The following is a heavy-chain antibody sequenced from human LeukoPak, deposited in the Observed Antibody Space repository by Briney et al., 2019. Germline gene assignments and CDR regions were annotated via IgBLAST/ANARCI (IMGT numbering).Heavy chain of an antibody. V-gene: IGHV3-33*06. D-gene: IGHD6-6*01. CDR3: AKRGRTYSSSNYYYYMDV. J-gene: IGHJ6*03. CDR1: GFTFSSYE. Sequence: GGSLRLSCAASGFTFSSYEMNWVRQAPGKGLEWVAVIWYDGSNKYYADSVKGRFTISRDNSKNTLYLQMNSLRAEDTAVYYCAKRGRTYSSSNYYYYMDVWGKGTTVTVSS. CDR2: IWYDGSNK.